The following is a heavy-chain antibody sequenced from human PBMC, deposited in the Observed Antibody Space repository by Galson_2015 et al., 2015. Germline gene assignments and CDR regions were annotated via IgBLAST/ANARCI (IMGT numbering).Heavy chain of an antibody. J-gene: IGHJ3*02. Sequence: SLRLSCAASGFTFSSSSMHWVRQAPGKGLEWVAVISNHGIDKYYPYSMKGRLTISRDNSKNTLYLQMNSLRPEDTAMYYCARILFDFWSDSPMEGDDGFDIWGQGTMVTVSS. D-gene: IGHD3-3*01. CDR1: GFTFSSSS. V-gene: IGHV3-30*01. CDR3: ARILFDFWSDSPMEGDDGFDI. CDR2: ISNHGIDK.